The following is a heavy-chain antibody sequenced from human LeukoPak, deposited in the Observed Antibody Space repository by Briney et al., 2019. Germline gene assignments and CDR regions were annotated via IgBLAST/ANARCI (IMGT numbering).Heavy chain of an antibody. Sequence: KPSETLSLTCAVYGGSFSGYYWSWIRQPPGKGLEWIGEINHSGSTSYNPSLKSRVTISVDTSKNQSSLKLSSVTAADTAVYYCARATLVYYDSSGYYQTWGQGTLVTVSS. CDR3: ARATLVYYDSSGYYQT. CDR1: GGSFSGYY. J-gene: IGHJ4*02. D-gene: IGHD3-22*01. V-gene: IGHV4-34*01. CDR2: INHSGST.